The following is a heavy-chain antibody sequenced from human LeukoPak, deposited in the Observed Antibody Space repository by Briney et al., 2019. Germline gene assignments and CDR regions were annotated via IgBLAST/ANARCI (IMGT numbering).Heavy chain of an antibody. CDR3: ARISSMVRGVITKFDY. V-gene: IGHV4-30-4*08. CDR1: GGSISSGDYY. CDR2: IYYSGST. J-gene: IGHJ4*02. D-gene: IGHD3-10*01. Sequence: SETLSLTCTVSGGSISSGDYYWSWIRQPPGKGLEWIGYIYYSGSTYYNPSLKSRVTISVDTSKNQFSLKLSSVTAADTAVYYCARISSMVRGVITKFDYWGQGTLVTVSS.